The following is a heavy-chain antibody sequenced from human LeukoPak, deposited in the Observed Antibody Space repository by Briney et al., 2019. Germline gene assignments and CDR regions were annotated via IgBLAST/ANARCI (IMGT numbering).Heavy chain of an antibody. CDR1: GFTFSSYA. V-gene: IGHV3-23*01. J-gene: IGHJ4*02. CDR2: ISGSGGST. Sequence: GGSLRLSCAASGFTFSSYAMSWVRQAPGKGLEWVSAISGSGGSTYYADSVKGRFTISTDNSKNTLYLQMNSLRAEDAAVYYCAKLVSIVGAMDYWGQGTLVTVSS. D-gene: IGHD1-26*01. CDR3: AKLVSIVGAMDY.